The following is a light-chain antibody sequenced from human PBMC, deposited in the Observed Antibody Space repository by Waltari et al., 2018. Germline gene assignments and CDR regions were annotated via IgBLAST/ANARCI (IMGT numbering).Light chain of an antibody. CDR1: SSNIGGNS. CDR3: AAWDDSLSGWV. CDR2: KNN. Sequence: QSVLSQPPSASGTPGQRVTISCSGSSSNIGGNSVSWYQQLPGTAPKLLIYKNNQRPSGVPDRFSGSKSGSSVSLAISGLRSEDEADYYCAAWDDSLSGWVFGGGTKVTVL. J-gene: IGLJ3*02. V-gene: IGLV1-47*01.